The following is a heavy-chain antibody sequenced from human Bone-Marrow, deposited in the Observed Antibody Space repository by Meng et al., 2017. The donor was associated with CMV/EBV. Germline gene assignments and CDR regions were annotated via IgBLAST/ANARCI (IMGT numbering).Heavy chain of an antibody. J-gene: IGHJ6*02. CDR1: GYTFTGYY. CDR2: INPNSGGT. Sequence: ASVKVSCKASGYTFTGYYMHWVRQAPGQGLEWMGWINPNSGGTNYAQKFQGRVTMTRDTSISTAYMELSRLRSDDTAVYYCARADYGDTYYYGMDVWGQGTTVTVS. CDR3: ARADYGDTYYYGMDV. V-gene: IGHV1-2*02. D-gene: IGHD4-17*01.